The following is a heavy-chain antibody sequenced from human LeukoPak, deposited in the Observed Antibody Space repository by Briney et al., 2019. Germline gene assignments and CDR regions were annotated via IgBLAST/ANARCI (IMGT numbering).Heavy chain of an antibody. CDR2: TSYDGSDK. Sequence: GGSLRLSCVASGLTFSGHAMHWVRQAPGKGLEWVAVTSYDGSDKYYADSVKGRFTISRDNSKNTLYLQMNSLRPDDTAVYYCARAIVLRYFDRDYWGQGTLVTVSS. CDR1: GLTFSGHA. V-gene: IGHV3-30-3*01. D-gene: IGHD3-9*01. J-gene: IGHJ4*02. CDR3: ARAIVLRYFDRDY.